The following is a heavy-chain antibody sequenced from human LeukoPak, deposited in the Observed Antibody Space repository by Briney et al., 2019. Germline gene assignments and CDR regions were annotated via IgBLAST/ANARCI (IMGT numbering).Heavy chain of an antibody. V-gene: IGHV3-64D*06. CDR2: ISSNGGST. J-gene: IGHJ4*02. CDR1: GFTFSSYA. Sequence: GGSLRLSCSASGFTFSSYAMHWVRQAPGKGLEYVSAISSNGGSTYYADSVKGRFTISRDNSKNTLYLQMSSLRAEDTAVYYCVKPPHYYGSGSSGDHWGQGTLVTVSS. D-gene: IGHD3-10*01. CDR3: VKPPHYYGSGSSGDH.